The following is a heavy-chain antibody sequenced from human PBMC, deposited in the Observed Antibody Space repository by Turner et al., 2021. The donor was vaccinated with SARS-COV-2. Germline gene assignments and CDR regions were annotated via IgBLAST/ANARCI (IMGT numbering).Heavy chain of an antibody. J-gene: IGHJ5*02. CDR1: GFTFRNYS. Sequence: EVQLVESGGGLVKPGGSLRPSCSASGFTFRNYSMSWVRQAPGKGLGWVSYIISSSSYIYYADSVKGRFTISRDNAKNSLYLQMNSLRAEDTAVYYCARDPITVIRGPHISNNWFDPWGQGTLVTVSS. V-gene: IGHV3-21*02. D-gene: IGHD3-10*01. CDR2: IISSSSYI. CDR3: ARDPITVIRGPHISNNWFDP.